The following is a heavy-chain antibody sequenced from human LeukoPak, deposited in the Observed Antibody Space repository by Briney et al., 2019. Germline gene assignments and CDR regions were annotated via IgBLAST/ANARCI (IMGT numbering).Heavy chain of an antibody. CDR2: INPNSGGT. CDR3: ARDPTRDYYGSEYWFDP. D-gene: IGHD3-10*01. V-gene: IGHV1-2*02. J-gene: IGHJ5*02. CDR1: GYTFTGYY. Sequence: ASVKVSCKASGYTFTGYYMHWVRQAPGQGLEWMGWINPNSGGTNYAQKFQGRVTMTRDTSISTAYMELSRLRSDDTAVYYCARDPTRDYYGSEYWFDPWGQGTLVTVSS.